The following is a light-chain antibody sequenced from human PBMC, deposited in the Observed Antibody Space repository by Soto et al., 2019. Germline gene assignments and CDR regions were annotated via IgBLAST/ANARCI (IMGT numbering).Light chain of an antibody. CDR2: GAS. J-gene: IGKJ2*02. CDR3: PQHGSSPCT. CDR1: QSVSSS. Sequence: EIVLTQSPGTLSLSPGERATLSCRASQSVSSSLAWYQQMPGQAPRLLIYGASSRATCIPDRFSGSGSGTDFTLTISRLEPQDFAVYYCPQHGSSPCTFGQGTKLEIK. V-gene: IGKV3-20*01.